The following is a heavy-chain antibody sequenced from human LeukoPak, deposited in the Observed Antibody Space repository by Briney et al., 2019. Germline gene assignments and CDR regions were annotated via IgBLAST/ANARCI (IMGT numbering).Heavy chain of an antibody. CDR1: GGTFSSYA. J-gene: IGHJ4*02. V-gene: IGHV1-69*05. CDR3: AVIPRGIVVVTAIHFDY. D-gene: IGHD2-21*02. CDR2: IIPIFGTA. Sequence: ASVKVSCRASGGTFSSYAISWVRQAPGQGLEWMGGIIPIFGTANYAQKFQGRVTMTRDTSISTAYMELSRLRSDDTAVYYCAVIPRGIVVVTAIHFDYWGQGTLVTVSS.